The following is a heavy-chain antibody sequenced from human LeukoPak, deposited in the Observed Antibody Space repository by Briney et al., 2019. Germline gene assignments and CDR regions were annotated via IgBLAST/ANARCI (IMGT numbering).Heavy chain of an antibody. CDR1: GGTFSSYA. CDR2: FIPIFGTA. J-gene: IGHJ4*02. CDR3: ARARYGGNLDPSFDY. D-gene: IGHD4-23*01. Sequence: GSSVKVSCKASGGTFSSYAINWVRQAPGQGLEWMGGFIPIFGTANFAQKFQGRVTITADESTSTAFMYLNSLRSDDTAVYYCARARYGGNLDPSFDYWGQGTLVTVSS. V-gene: IGHV1-69*01.